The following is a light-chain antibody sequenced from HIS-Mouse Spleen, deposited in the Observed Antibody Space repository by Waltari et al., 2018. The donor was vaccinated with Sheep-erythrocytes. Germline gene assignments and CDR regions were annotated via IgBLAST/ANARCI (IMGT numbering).Light chain of an antibody. CDR1: QDISNA. CDR2: DAS. Sequence: DLQMIQSPSVLSASVGDRVTITCQASQDISNALNWYQQKPGKAPKLLIYDASNLETGVPSRFSGSGSGTDFTFTISSLQPEDIATYYCQQYDNLLTVGGGTKVEIK. J-gene: IGKJ4*01. CDR3: QQYDNLLT. V-gene: IGKV1-33*01.